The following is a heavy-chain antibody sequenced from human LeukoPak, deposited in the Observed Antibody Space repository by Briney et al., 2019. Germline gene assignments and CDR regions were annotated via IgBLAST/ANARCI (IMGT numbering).Heavy chain of an antibody. D-gene: IGHD5-24*01. J-gene: IGHJ4*02. CDR3: ARQPNYLTPGVFDY. CDR2: IIPIFGTA. Sequence: WASVKVSCTASGGTFSSYAISWVRQAPGQGLEWMGGIIPIFGTANYAQKFQGRVTITADESTSTAYMELSSLRSEDTAVYYCARQPNYLTPGVFDYWGQGTLVTVSS. V-gene: IGHV1-69*13. CDR1: GGTFSSYA.